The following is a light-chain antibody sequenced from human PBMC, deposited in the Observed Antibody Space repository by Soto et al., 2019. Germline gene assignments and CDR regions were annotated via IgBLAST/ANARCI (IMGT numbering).Light chain of an antibody. J-gene: IGLJ3*02. CDR3: CSYAGIYTWV. V-gene: IGLV2-11*01. CDR2: DVS. Sequence: QSVLTQPRSVSGSPGQSVTISCTGTSSDVGGYNYVSWYQQYPGKAPKLIIYDVSKWPSGVPDRFSGSKSGNTASLTISGLQTEDEADYYCCSYAGIYTWVFGGGTKLTVL. CDR1: SSDVGGYNY.